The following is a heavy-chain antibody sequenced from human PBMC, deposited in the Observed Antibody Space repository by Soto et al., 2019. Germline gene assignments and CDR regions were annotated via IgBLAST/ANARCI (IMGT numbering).Heavy chain of an antibody. J-gene: IGHJ6*02. Sequence: PGESLKISCKGSGYSFTSYWIGWVRQMPGKGLEWMGRIDPSDSYTNYSPSFQGHVTISADKSISTAYLQWSSLKASATAMSYWAREICRGGSCYAHYYSGMDVWGQGTTVPVSS. D-gene: IGHD2-15*01. CDR2: IDPSDSYT. CDR1: GYSFTSYW. V-gene: IGHV5-10-1*01. CDR3: AREICRGGSCYAHYYSGMDV.